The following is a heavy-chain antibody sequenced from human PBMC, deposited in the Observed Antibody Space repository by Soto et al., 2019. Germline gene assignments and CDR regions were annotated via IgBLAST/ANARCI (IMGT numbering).Heavy chain of an antibody. Sequence: SEKLSLTCAVSGGSISRSNWWSWVRQPPGKGLEWIGEIYHSGSTNYNPSLKSRVTISVDKSKNQFSLKLSSVTAADTAVYYCASRSGDYCSGGSRSSGYYDGMEVWGQGTTVT. J-gene: IGHJ6*02. CDR2: IYHSGST. D-gene: IGHD2-15*01. CDR3: ASRSGDYCSGGSRSSGYYDGMEV. V-gene: IGHV4-4*02. CDR1: GGSISRSNW.